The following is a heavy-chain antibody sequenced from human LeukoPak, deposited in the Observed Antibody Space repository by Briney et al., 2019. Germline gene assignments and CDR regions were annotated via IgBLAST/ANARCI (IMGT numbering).Heavy chain of an antibody. Sequence: GRSLSLSCAASGFTFSSYAMHWVRQAPGKGLEWVAVISYDGSNKYYADSVKGRFTISRDNSKNTLYLQMNSLRAEDTAVYYCARENWFDPWGQGTLVTVSS. CDR1: GFTFSSYA. CDR3: ARENWFDP. V-gene: IGHV3-30*04. CDR2: ISYDGSNK. J-gene: IGHJ5*02.